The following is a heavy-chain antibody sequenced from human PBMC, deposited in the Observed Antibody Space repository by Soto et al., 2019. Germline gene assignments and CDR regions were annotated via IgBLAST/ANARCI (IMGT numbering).Heavy chain of an antibody. Sequence: QVQLQESGPGLVKPSQTLSLTCTVSVGSISSGDYYWSWIRQPPGKGLEWIGYIYYSGSTYYNPSLKSRVTISVDTSKNQFSLKLSSVTAADTAVYYCARVVIVLVPDTADYYYYGMDVWGQGTTVTVSS. V-gene: IGHV4-30-4*01. CDR2: IYYSGST. CDR1: VGSISSGDYY. D-gene: IGHD2-2*01. J-gene: IGHJ6*02. CDR3: ARVVIVLVPDTADYYYYGMDV.